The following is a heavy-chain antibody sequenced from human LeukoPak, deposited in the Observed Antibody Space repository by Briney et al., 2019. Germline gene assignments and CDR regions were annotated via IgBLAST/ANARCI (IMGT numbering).Heavy chain of an antibody. Sequence: GGSLRLSCAASGFTFSNYWMTWVRQAPGKGLEWVAHINQDGSEEHYMDSVKVRFTISRENAKNSLYLQMNSLRAGDTAVYYCARGDYSSSSFLGAFDIWGQGTMVTVSS. J-gene: IGHJ3*02. D-gene: IGHD6-6*01. CDR3: ARGDYSSSSFLGAFDI. CDR2: INQDGSEE. V-gene: IGHV3-7*01. CDR1: GFTFSNYW.